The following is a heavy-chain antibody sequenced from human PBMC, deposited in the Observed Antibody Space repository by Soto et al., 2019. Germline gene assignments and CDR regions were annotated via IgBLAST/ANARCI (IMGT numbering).Heavy chain of an antibody. V-gene: IGHV4-31*03. CDR3: ARSVFP. J-gene: IGHJ5*02. Sequence: QVQLQESGPGRVKPSQTLSLTCTVSGGSISSGGYYWNWIRQHPGKGLEWIGYIYYSGSTYYNPSAKGRVSMSVATSTNQFSLKLSSVTAADTAVYYCARSVFPWGQGTLVTVSS. CDR1: GGSISSGGYY. CDR2: IYYSGST.